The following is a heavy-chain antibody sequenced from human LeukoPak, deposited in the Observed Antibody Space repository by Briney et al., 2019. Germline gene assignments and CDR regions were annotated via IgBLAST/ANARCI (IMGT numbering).Heavy chain of an antibody. J-gene: IGHJ4*02. D-gene: IGHD6-19*01. CDR3: ARGRGWYGPFDY. V-gene: IGHV1-8*01. CDR2: MNPNSGNT. CDR1: GYTFTSYD. Sequence: ASVKVSSKASGYTFTSYDINWMRQATGQGLEWMGWMNPNSGNTGYAQKFQGRVTMTRNTSISTAYMELSSLRSEDTAVYYCARGRGWYGPFDYWGQGTLVTVSS.